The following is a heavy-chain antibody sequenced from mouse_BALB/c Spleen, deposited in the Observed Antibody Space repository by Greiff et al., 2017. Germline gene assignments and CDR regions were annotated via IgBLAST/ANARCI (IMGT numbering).Heavy chain of an antibody. D-gene: IGHD2-14*01. V-gene: IGHV5-17*02. CDR2: ISSGSSTI. CDR1: GFTFSSFG. Sequence: EVKLMESGGGLVQPGGSRKLSCAASGFTFSSFGMHWVRQAPEKGLEWVAYISSGSSTIYYADTVKGRFTISRDNPKNTLFLQMTSLRSEDTAMYYCARRGYYRDDVGGYAMDYWGQGTSVTVSS. CDR3: ARRGYYRDDVGGYAMDY. J-gene: IGHJ4*01.